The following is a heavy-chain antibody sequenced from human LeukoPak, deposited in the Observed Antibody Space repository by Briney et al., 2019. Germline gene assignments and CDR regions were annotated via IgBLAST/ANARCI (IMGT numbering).Heavy chain of an antibody. Sequence: GSLRLSCAASGFKFSPYPMNWVRPAPGKGLEWVSYISGPSDTIHYADSVKGRFTISRDNAKNSLYLQMNSLGAEDTAVYYCARDLGRDRYFDSWGQGTLVTVSS. CDR1: GFKFSPYP. J-gene: IGHJ4*02. CDR2: ISGPSDTI. V-gene: IGHV3-48*04. CDR3: ARDLGRDRYFDS. D-gene: IGHD5-24*01.